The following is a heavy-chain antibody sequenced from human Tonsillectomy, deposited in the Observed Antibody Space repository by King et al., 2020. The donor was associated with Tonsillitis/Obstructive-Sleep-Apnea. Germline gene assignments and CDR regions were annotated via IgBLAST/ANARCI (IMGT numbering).Heavy chain of an antibody. CDR2: IKQDGSEK. J-gene: IGHJ6*03. D-gene: IGHD3-9*01. CDR1: GFTFSSYW. CDR3: ARGKDILTGYYPYYYYYMDV. V-gene: IGHV3-7*01. Sequence: VQLVESGGGLVQPGGSLRLSCAASGFTFSSYWMSWVRQAPGKGLEWVANIKQDGSEKYYVDSVKGRLTISRDNAKNSLYLQINSLRAEDTAVYYCARGKDILTGYYPYYYYYMDVWGKGTTVTISS.